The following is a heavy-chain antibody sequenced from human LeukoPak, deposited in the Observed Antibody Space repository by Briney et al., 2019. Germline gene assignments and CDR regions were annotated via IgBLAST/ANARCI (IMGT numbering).Heavy chain of an antibody. J-gene: IGHJ4*02. CDR3: AKDYGYSSSWYDY. D-gene: IGHD6-13*01. Sequence: GRSLRLSCEASGFTFDDYGMHWVRRAPGKGLEWVSTISWNSASVGYVDSVKGRFTISRDNAKKTLYLQMNSLRPEDTALYYCAKDYGYSSSWYDYWGQGTLVTVYS. CDR1: GFTFDDYG. V-gene: IGHV3-9*01. CDR2: ISWNSASV.